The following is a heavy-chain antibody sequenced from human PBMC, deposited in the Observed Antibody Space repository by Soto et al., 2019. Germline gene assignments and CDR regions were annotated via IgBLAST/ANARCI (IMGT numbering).Heavy chain of an antibody. V-gene: IGHV4-59*01. CDR1: GGSISRYY. CDR3: ARDPDKGSWYAP. CDR2: IYYSGST. J-gene: IGHJ5*02. Sequence: ASEALSLTCTVSGGSISRYYWSLIRQPPGKGLEWIGYIYYSGSTNYNPSLKSRVTISVDTSKNQFSLKLSSVTAADTAVYYCARDPDKGSWYAPWGQGTLVTVSS. D-gene: IGHD2-15*01.